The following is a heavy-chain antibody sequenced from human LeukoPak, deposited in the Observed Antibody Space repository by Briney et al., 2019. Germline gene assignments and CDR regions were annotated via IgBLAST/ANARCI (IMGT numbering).Heavy chain of an antibody. CDR2: IKQDGSEK. D-gene: IGHD3-3*01. CDR3: ARAPVFRGRFYYFDY. CDR1: GFTFRTSG. V-gene: IGHV3-7*01. J-gene: IGHJ4*02. Sequence: GGSLRLSCAASGFTFRTSGMNWVRQAPGKGLEWVANIKQDGSEKYYVDSVKGRFTISRDHAKNSLYLQMNSLRAEDTAVYYCARAPVFRGRFYYFDYWGQGTLVTVSS.